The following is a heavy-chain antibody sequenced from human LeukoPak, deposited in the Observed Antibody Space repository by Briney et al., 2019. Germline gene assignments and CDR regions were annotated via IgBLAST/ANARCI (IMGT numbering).Heavy chain of an antibody. D-gene: IGHD3-22*01. CDR2: ISAYNGNT. CDR1: GYTFTSYG. V-gene: IGHV1-18*01. J-gene: IGHJ5*02. CDR3: ARDYYYDSSGPNWFDP. Sequence: GASVKVSCKASGYTFTSYGTSWVRQAPGQGLEWMGWISAYNGNTNYAQKLQGRVTMTTDTSTSTAYMELRSLRSDDTAVYYCARDYYYDSSGPNWFDPWGQGTLVTVSS.